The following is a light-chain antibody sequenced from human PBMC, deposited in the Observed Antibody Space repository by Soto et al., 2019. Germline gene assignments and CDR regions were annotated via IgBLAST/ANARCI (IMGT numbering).Light chain of an antibody. CDR1: QSVSSK. Sequence: EIVLTQSPGTLSVSPGERATLSCRASQSVSSKLAWYQQKPGQAPRLLFYGASTGATGIPARFSGSGSETEFTLSISSPQSEDFAVYYCQQYNNWPGTFGQGTKVDIK. CDR3: QQYNNWPGT. CDR2: GAS. V-gene: IGKV3-15*01. J-gene: IGKJ1*01.